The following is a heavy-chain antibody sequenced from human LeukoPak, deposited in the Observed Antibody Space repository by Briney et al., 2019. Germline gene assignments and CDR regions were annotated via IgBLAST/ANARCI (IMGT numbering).Heavy chain of an antibody. CDR1: EFTFDDYA. J-gene: IGHJ6*02. V-gene: IGHV3-9*01. CDR3: AVLHYYAMDV. Sequence: GGSLRLSCAASEFTFDDYAMHWVRQAPGKGLEWVSGISWNSGTKGYADSVKGRFTISRDNAKNSLYLQMNSLRGEDAALYYCAVLHYYAMDVWGQGTTVTVSS. D-gene: IGHD2-8*01. CDR2: ISWNSGTK.